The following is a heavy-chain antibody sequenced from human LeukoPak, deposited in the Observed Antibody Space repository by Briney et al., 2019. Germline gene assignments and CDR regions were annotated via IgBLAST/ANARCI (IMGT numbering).Heavy chain of an antibody. Sequence: GGSLRLSCAASGFTFSSYAMHWVRQAPGKGLEWVAVISYDGSNKYYADSVKGRFTISRDNSKNTLYLQMNSLRAEDTAVYYCARVVPAALYYFDYWGQGTLVTVSS. CDR2: ISYDGSNK. CDR3: ARVVPAALYYFDY. J-gene: IGHJ4*02. D-gene: IGHD2-2*01. CDR1: GFTFSSYA. V-gene: IGHV3-30-3*01.